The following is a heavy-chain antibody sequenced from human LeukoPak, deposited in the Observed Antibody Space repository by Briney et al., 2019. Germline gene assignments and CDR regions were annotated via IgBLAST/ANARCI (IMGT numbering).Heavy chain of an antibody. V-gene: IGHV4-39*01. CDR3: ARPPHTGEYQLLYEWYFGL. J-gene: IGHJ2*01. CDR1: GDSISSSSYY. Sequence: SETLSLTCTVSGDSISSSSYYWGWIRQPPGKGLEWIGSVYYSGSTYYNPSLKSRVTISVDTSKNQFSLKLSSVTAADTAIYYCARPPHTGEYQLLYEWYFGLRGRGTLVTVSS. CDR2: VYYSGST. D-gene: IGHD2-2*02.